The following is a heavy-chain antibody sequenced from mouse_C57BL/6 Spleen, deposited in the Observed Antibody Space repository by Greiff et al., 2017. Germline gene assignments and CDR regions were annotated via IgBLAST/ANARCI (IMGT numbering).Heavy chain of an antibody. V-gene: IGHV5-4*01. CDR3: ARARVYYGSSYDWYFDV. Sequence: EVQLVESGGGLVKPGGSLKLSCAASGFTFSSYAMSWVRQTPEKRLEWVATISDGGSYTYYPDNVKGRFTISRDNAKNNLYLQMSHLKSEDTAMYYCARARVYYGSSYDWYFDVWGTGTTVTVSS. CDR2: ISDGGSYT. D-gene: IGHD1-1*01. CDR1: GFTFSSYA. J-gene: IGHJ1*03.